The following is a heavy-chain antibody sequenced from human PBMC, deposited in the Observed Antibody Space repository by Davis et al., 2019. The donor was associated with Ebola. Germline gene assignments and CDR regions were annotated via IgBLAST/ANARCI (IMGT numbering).Heavy chain of an antibody. V-gene: IGHV3-74*01. CDR1: GFAFSNHW. D-gene: IGHD2-2*02. Sequence: GESLKISCAASGFAFSNHWIHWVRQGPGKGLVWVSRIDNDGSSTNYADSVKGRFTVSRDDAKNTLYLQMNSLRAEDTAVYYCAKFLSVHSTTCYNYWGQGTLVTVSS. CDR2: IDNDGSST. CDR3: AKFLSVHSTTCYNY. J-gene: IGHJ4*02.